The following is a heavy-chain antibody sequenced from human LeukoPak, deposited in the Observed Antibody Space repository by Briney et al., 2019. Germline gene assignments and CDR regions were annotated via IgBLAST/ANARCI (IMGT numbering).Heavy chain of an antibody. V-gene: IGHV1-46*01. J-gene: IGHJ5*02. D-gene: IGHD2-2*01. CDR2: IKVSGDWT. CDR3: ARALTDRIVVVPAAMPKRKRTNWFDP. CDR1: GYIFTNHY. Sequence: GASVKVSCKTSGYIFTNHYIHWVRQAPGQGLEWMGIIKVSGDWTFYTQRFQGRFTVTRDMSTSTVYMELSSLRSEDTAVYYCARALTDRIVVVPAAMPKRKRTNWFDPWGQGTLVTVSS.